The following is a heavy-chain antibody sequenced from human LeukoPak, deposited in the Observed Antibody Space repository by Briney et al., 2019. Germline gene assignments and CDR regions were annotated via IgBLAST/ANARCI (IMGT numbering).Heavy chain of an antibody. CDR1: GFTFSSYG. D-gene: IGHD3-9*01. CDR3: AKWFQLRYFDWPSPPHFQH. Sequence: GRSLRLSCAASGFTFSSYGMHWVRQAPGKGLEWVAVISYDGSNKYYADSVKGRFTISRDNSKNTLYLQMNSLRAEDTAVYYCAKWFQLRYFDWPSPPHFQHWGQGTLVTVPS. J-gene: IGHJ1*01. CDR2: ISYDGSNK. V-gene: IGHV3-30*18.